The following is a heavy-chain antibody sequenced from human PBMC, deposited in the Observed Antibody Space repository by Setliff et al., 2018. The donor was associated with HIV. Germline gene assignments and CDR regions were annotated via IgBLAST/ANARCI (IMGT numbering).Heavy chain of an antibody. CDR2: TNPQSDIA. V-gene: IGHV1-69*10. Sequence: GASVKVSCKASGSTFNHYALSWVRQAPGQRPEWMGGTNPQSDIANYAQRFQGRVTITADHSTTTTYMELTSLRADDTAVYYCVRVGPWYYARSGYLASWDYWGQGTLVTVSS. D-gene: IGHD3-22*01. J-gene: IGHJ4*02. CDR3: VRVGPWYYARSGYLASWDY. CDR1: GSTFNHYA.